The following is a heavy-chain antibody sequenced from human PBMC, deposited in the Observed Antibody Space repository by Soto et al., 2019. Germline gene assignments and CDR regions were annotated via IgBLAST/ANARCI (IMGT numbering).Heavy chain of an antibody. J-gene: IGHJ5*02. V-gene: IGHV4-59*01. Sequence: QVQLQESGPGLVKPSETLSLTCTVSGGSISSYYWSWIRQPPGKGLEWIGYIYYSGSTNYNPSLKSRVTISVDTSKNQFSLKLSSVTAADTAVYYCARDRGRSSWGKYNWVDPWGQGTLVTVSS. CDR1: GGSISSYY. CDR2: IYYSGST. CDR3: ARDRGRSSWGKYNWVDP. D-gene: IGHD3-10*01.